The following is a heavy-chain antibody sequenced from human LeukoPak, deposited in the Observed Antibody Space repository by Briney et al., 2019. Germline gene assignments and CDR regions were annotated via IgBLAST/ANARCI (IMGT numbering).Heavy chain of an antibody. V-gene: IGHV1-18*01. CDR3: ARDNPYGSGTDY. Sequence: ASVKVSCKASGYTFTSYGISWVRQAPGQGLEWMGWISAYNGNTNYAQQFQGRVTMTTDTSTSTAYMELRSLRSDDTAVYYCARDNPYGSGTDYWGQGSLVTVSS. D-gene: IGHD3-10*01. CDR2: ISAYNGNT. CDR1: GYTFTSYG. J-gene: IGHJ4*02.